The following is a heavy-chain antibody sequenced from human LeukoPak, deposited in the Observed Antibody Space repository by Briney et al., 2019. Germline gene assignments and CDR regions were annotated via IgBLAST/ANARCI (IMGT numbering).Heavy chain of an antibody. V-gene: IGHV4-61*02. D-gene: IGHD5-18*01. CDR2: IYTSGST. CDR1: GGSISSGSYY. J-gene: IGHJ4*02. Sequence: PSETLSLTCTVSGGSISSGSYYWSWIRQPAGKGLEWIGRIYTSGSTNYNPSLKSRVTISVDTSKNQFSLKLSSVTAADTAVYYCARAHADTAMASLGSIKYYFDYWGQGTLVTVSS. CDR3: ARAHADTAMASLGSIKYYFDY.